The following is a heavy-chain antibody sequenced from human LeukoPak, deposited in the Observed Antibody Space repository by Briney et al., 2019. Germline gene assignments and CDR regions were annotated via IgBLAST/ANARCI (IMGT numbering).Heavy chain of an antibody. CDR1: GFTFSSYA. Sequence: GRSLRLSCAASGFTFSSYAMHWVRQAPGKGLEWVAVISYDGSNKYYADSVKGRFTISRDNSKNTLYLQMNSLRAEDTAVYYCARAGAKGTMVRGVTSLLYYGMDVWGQGTTVTVSS. CDR2: ISYDGSNK. D-gene: IGHD3-10*01. CDR3: ARAGAKGTMVRGVTSLLYYGMDV. J-gene: IGHJ6*02. V-gene: IGHV3-30-3*01.